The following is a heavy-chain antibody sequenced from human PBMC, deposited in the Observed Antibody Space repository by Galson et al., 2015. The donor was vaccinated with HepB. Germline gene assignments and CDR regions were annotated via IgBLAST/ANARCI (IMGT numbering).Heavy chain of an antibody. V-gene: IGHV3-53*01. D-gene: IGHD6-19*01. CDR1: GFTVSSNY. CDR3: ARERFSSDFSYGMDV. Sequence: SLRLSCAASGFTVSSNYMTWVRQAPGKGLEWVSVIYSGGGTDYPDSVKGRFTISRDNSKNTLYLQMNSLRAEDTAVYYCARERFSSDFSYGMDVWGQGSTVTVSS. CDR2: IYSGGGT. J-gene: IGHJ6*02.